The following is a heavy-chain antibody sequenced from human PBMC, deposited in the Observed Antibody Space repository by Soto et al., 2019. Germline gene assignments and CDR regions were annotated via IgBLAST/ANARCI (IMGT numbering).Heavy chain of an antibody. D-gene: IGHD4-17*01. CDR2: IIPMFDTP. J-gene: IGHJ4*02. CDR3: ARGTTVETGNY. Sequence: QVQLVQSGAEVKKPGSSVKVSCKASGGTFSSDSFSWVRQAPGQGLEWMGGIIPMFDTPIYAQKFQDRVTITADESTSTAYMQLSSLRSDDTAVYYCARGTTVETGNYWGQGTLVTVSS. CDR1: GGTFSSDS. V-gene: IGHV1-69*12.